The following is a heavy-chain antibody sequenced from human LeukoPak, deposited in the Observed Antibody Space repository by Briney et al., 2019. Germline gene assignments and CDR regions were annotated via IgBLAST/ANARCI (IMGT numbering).Heavy chain of an antibody. Sequence: SETLSLTCTVSGGSISSGDYYWSWIRQPPGKGLEWIGYIYYSGSTYYNPSLKSRVTISEDTSKNQFSLKLSSVTAADTAVYYCARAPKPARDSKSTPPNCFLGYWGQGTLVTVSS. CDR3: ARAPKPARDSKSTPPNCFLGY. CDR2: IYYSGST. D-gene: IGHD2-2*01. J-gene: IGHJ4*02. CDR1: GGSISSGDYY. V-gene: IGHV4-30-4*01.